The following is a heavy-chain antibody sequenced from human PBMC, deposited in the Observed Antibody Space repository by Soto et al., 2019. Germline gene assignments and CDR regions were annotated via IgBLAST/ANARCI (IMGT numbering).Heavy chain of an antibody. V-gene: IGHV1-3*01. D-gene: IGHD3-3*01. CDR3: ARNQGYDFWSGLPDAFDI. CDR1: GYTFTSYA. J-gene: IGHJ3*02. CDR2: INAGNGNT. Sequence: QVQLVQSGAEVKKPGASVKVSCKASGYTFTSYAMHWVRQAPGQRLEWMGWINAGNGNTKYSQKFQGRVIITRDTSAITAYMELSRLRSEDTAVYYCARNQGYDFWSGLPDAFDIWGQGTMVTVSS.